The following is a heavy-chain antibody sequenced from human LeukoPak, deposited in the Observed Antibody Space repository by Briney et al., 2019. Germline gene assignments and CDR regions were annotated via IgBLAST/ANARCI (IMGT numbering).Heavy chain of an antibody. J-gene: IGHJ4*02. D-gene: IGHD2-2*01. CDR3: ARDRAIVVAPAANADY. Sequence: ASVKVSCKASGYTFTSYGISWVRQAPGQGLEWMGWISAYNGNTNYAQKLQGRVTMTTDTSTSTAYMELRSLRSDDTAVYYCARDRAIVVAPAANADYGGQGTLVTVSS. V-gene: IGHV1-18*01. CDR2: ISAYNGNT. CDR1: GYTFTSYG.